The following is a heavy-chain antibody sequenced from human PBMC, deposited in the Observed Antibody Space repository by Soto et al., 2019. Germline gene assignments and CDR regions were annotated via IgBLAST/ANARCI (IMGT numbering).Heavy chain of an antibody. V-gene: IGHV3-48*02. CDR3: ARVIYGGWSTIKDYYYYAMDV. J-gene: IGHJ6*02. Sequence: EVQLVESGGGLVQPGGSLRLSCAASGFTFSSHDMNWVRQAPGKGLEWVSYISGGSSRIFYADSVKGRFTISRDNAKNSLYLQMNSLRDEDTGVYYCARVIYGGWSTIKDYYYYAMDVWGQGTTVTVSS. D-gene: IGHD5-12*01. CDR1: GFTFSSHD. CDR2: ISGGSSRI.